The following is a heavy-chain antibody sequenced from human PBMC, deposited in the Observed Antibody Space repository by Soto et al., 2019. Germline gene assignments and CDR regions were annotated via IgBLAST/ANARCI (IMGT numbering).Heavy chain of an antibody. CDR1: GYNFMNYG. CDR2: ISAYSGRT. CDR3: ARDMIAAASAWGYYYYGMDV. D-gene: IGHD6-13*01. Sequence: ASVKVSCKTSGYNFMNYGIAWVRQAPGQGLEWMGWISAYSGRTNSAQKFQGRVTMTIDTSTTTAYMELRRLRSDDTAVYYCARDMIAAASAWGYYYYGMDVWGQGTTVTVSS. V-gene: IGHV1-18*01. J-gene: IGHJ6*02.